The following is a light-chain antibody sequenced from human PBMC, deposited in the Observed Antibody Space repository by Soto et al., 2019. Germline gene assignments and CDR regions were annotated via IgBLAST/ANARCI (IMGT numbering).Light chain of an antibody. CDR3: AACDDSLNGRV. V-gene: IGLV1-44*01. CDR2: SNY. Sequence: HSVLTQPPSASGTPGQRVTISCSGSSSNIGSNTVNWSQQLPGTAPKLLIYSNYQRPSGVPDRFSGSKSGTSASLAISGLQSEDESDYYCAACDDSLNGRVFGGGTKLTVL. CDR1: SSNIGSNT. J-gene: IGLJ2*01.